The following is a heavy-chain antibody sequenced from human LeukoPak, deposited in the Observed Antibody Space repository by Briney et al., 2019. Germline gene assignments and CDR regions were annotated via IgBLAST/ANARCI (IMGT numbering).Heavy chain of an antibody. CDR1: GGSISSYY. CDR2: IYYSGRT. Sequence: SETLSLTCSVSGGSISSYYWSWIRQPPGKGLEWIGYIYYSGRTSYNPSLKSRVSISVDTTKNQFSLRLSSVTAADTAVYYCARRGRGSYGFDYWGQGTLVTVSS. D-gene: IGHD3-16*01. V-gene: IGHV4-59*01. CDR3: ARRGRGSYGFDY. J-gene: IGHJ4*02.